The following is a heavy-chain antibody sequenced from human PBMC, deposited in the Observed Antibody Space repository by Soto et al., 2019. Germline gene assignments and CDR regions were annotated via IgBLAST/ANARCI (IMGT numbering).Heavy chain of an antibody. CDR3: ARTTHYDFWS. J-gene: IGHJ4*02. CDR1: GDSISSSTYY. CDR2: ILYSGIT. V-gene: IGHV4-39*01. Sequence: SETLSLTCTVSGDSISSSTYYWGWIRQPPGNGLEWLGTILYSGITHYNPSLKSRISISLDTSKNQFSLRLSSVTAADTAVYYCARTTHYDFWSWGQGTLVIVSS. D-gene: IGHD3-3*01.